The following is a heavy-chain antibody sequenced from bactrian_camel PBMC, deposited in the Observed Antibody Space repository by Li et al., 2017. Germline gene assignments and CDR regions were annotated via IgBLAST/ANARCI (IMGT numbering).Heavy chain of an antibody. J-gene: IGHJ4*01. CDR2: VTTGAGVK. Sequence: HVQLVESGGDLVQPGGSLRLSCAASGFTFRMYAMHWVRQAPGKGLEWVSSVTTGAGVKYYADSVKGRFTISVDKAKNTLYLQMNSLEPEDTAMYYCAADPGGGLLFSLLSDVPYAYWGQGTQVTVS. D-gene: IGHD1*01. CDR1: GFTFRMYA. V-gene: IGHV3S1*01. CDR3: AADPGGGLLFSLLSDVPYAY.